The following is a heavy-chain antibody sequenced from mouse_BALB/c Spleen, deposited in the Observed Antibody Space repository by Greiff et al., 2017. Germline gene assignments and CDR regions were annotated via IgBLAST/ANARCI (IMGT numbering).Heavy chain of an antibody. V-gene: IGHV1-14*01. D-gene: IGHD1-1*01. Sequence: VQLQQSGPELVKPGASVKMSCKASGYTFTSYVMHWVKQKPGQGLEWIGYINPYNDGTKYNEKFKGKATLTSDKSSSTAYMELSSLTSEDSAVYYCARRGYYGSSYVVFDYWGQGTTLTVSS. CDR2: INPYNDGT. J-gene: IGHJ2*01. CDR1: GYTFTSYV. CDR3: ARRGYYGSSYVVFDY.